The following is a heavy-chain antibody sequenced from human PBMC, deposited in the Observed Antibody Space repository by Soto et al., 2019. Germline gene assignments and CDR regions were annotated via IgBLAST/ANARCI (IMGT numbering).Heavy chain of an antibody. Sequence: QVTLRESGPVLVKPTETLTLTCTVSGFSLSNTRMGVSWIRQPPGKTLEWLAHIFSNDEKSYSTSLKNRVTLSKGTSKSQVVLRMTNMDPVDTATYYCARVSTIVGGGTSYYCYFYMDVWGKGTAVTVSS. CDR3: ARVSTIVGGGTSYYCYFYMDV. CDR2: IFSNDEK. D-gene: IGHD3-10*01. CDR1: GFSLSNTRMG. J-gene: IGHJ6*03. V-gene: IGHV2-26*01.